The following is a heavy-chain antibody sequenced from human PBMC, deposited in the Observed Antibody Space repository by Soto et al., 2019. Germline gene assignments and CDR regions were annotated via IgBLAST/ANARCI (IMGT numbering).Heavy chain of an antibody. CDR1: GYTFTSYA. CDR2: INAGNGNT. J-gene: IGHJ4*02. Sequence: ASVKVSCKASGYTFTSYAMHWVRQAPGQRLEWMGWINAGNGNTKYSQKFQGRVTITRDTSASTAYMELSSLRSEDTAVYYCARAREDIVVVPAAKHAYFDYWGQGTLVTVSS. D-gene: IGHD2-2*01. V-gene: IGHV1-3*01. CDR3: ARAREDIVVVPAAKHAYFDY.